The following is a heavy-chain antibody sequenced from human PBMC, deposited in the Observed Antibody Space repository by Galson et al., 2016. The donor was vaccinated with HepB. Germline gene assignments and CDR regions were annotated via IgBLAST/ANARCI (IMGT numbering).Heavy chain of an antibody. CDR3: VRDHDWGFDY. D-gene: IGHD7-27*01. CDR2: IGAAGDT. CDR1: GFNFSSYD. Sequence: SLRLSCAASGFNFSSYDMHWVRQATGKGLEWVSAIGAAGDTYYPGSVKGRFTISRENAKDSLYLQMNSLRDEDTAVYYCVRDHDWGFDYWGQGTLVTVSS. J-gene: IGHJ4*02. V-gene: IGHV3-13*01.